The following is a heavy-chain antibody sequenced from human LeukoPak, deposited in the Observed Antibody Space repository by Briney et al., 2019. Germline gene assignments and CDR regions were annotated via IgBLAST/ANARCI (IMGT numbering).Heavy chain of an antibody. CDR2: IKSKAHGGTT. Sequence: GGSLRLSCAVSGFTFSSYWMTWVRQAPGKGLEWVGRIKSKAHGGTTEYAAPVKGRFTISRDDSKNTLFLQMNSLQTEDAALYYCATYSSSYYYFVYWGQGTLVTVSS. D-gene: IGHD6-13*01. CDR1: GFTFSSYW. J-gene: IGHJ4*02. V-gene: IGHV3-15*01. CDR3: ATYSSSYYYFVY.